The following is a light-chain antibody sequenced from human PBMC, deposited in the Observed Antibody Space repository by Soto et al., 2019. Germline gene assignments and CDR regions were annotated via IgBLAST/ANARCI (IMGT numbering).Light chain of an antibody. CDR1: QSVSSNY. CDR3: EQYGSSPRT. CDR2: GIS. Sequence: EVVLTQSPGTLSLSPGERATLSCRASQSVSSNYFAWYQQKPGQAPRLLIYGISSRATGIPDRFSGSGSGTDFTLTISRVEPEDFAVYYCEQYGSSPRTFGQGTKVEI. V-gene: IGKV3-20*01. J-gene: IGKJ1*01.